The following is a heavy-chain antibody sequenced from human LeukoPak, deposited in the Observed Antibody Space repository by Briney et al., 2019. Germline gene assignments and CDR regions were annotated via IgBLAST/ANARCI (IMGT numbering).Heavy chain of an antibody. D-gene: IGHD6-13*01. J-gene: IGHJ4*02. V-gene: IGHV3-23*01. CDR1: GFTFSTYD. CDR3: AKELSYSSSPDY. CDR2: IGAGGDT. Sequence: GGSLRLSCAASGFTFSTYDMHWVRQATGKGLEWVSAIGAGGDTYYADSVKGRFTISRDNSKNTLYLQMDSLRAEDTAIYYCAKELSYSSSPDYWGQGTLVTVSS.